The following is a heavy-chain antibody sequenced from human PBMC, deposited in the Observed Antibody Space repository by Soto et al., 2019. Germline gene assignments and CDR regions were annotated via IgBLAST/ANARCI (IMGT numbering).Heavy chain of an antibody. Sequence: GGSLRLSCAASEFSFRSYWMTWVRQAPGKGLEWVALINEDGSQKYYVGSVKGRFIISRDNAKDSVYMQMDSLRAGDTAVYFCARVGRYGWDFDHWGQGTLVTVSS. V-gene: IGHV3-7*01. J-gene: IGHJ4*02. CDR2: INEDGSQK. CDR1: EFSFRSYW. CDR3: ARVGRYGWDFDH. D-gene: IGHD5-18*01.